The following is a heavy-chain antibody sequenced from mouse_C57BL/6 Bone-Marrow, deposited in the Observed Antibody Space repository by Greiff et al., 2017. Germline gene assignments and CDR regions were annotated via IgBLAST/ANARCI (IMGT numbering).Heavy chain of an antibody. CDR2: IWGDGST. Sequence: VKLVESGPGLVAPSQSLSITCTVSGFSLTSYGVSWVRQPPGKGLEWLGVIWGDGSTNYYSPQISRPSICKDNSKSQVFLKLHSLQTDDTSTFYCSEEYYYGSTPYYALDYWGQGTSVTVSS. J-gene: IGHJ4*01. CDR1: GFSLTSYG. D-gene: IGHD1-1*01. CDR3: SEEYYYGSTPYYALDY. V-gene: IGHV2-3*01.